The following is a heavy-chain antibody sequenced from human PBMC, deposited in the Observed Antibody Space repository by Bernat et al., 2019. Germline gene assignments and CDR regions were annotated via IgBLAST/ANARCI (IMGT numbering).Heavy chain of an antibody. V-gene: IGHV3-21*01. D-gene: IGHD2-15*01. Sequence: EVQLVESGGGLVKPGGSLRLSCAASGFTFSTYSMNWVRQAPGKGLEWVSSITTSSYIYYADSVKGRFTSSRDNAKSSLYLQMNSLRAEDTAVYCCARDRPCSGGTCYEVFDYWGQGTLVTVSS. CDR2: ITTSSYI. CDR1: GFTFSTYS. CDR3: ARDRPCSGGTCYEVFDY. J-gene: IGHJ4*02.